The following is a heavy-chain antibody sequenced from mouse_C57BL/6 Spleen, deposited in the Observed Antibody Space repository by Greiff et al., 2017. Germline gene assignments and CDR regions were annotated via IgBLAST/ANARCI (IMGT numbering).Heavy chain of an antibody. CDR2: INPGSGGT. Sequence: VKLQESGAELVRPGTSVKVSCKASGYAFTNYLIAWVKQRPGQGLEWIGVINPGSGGTNYNVKFKGKATLTADNSSSTAYMQLSSLTSEDSAVYFCARNWDVSYFDYWGQGTTLTVSS. V-gene: IGHV1-54*01. CDR3: ARNWDVSYFDY. D-gene: IGHD4-1*01. CDR1: GYAFTNYL. J-gene: IGHJ2*01.